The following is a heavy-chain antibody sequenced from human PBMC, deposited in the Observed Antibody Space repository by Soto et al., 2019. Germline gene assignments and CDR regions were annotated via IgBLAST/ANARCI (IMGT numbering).Heavy chain of an antibody. CDR1: GFTFDDYA. CDR3: AREGYCSSTSCYLPRIFDY. V-gene: IGHV3-48*01. J-gene: IGHJ4*02. Sequence: GGSLRLSCAASGFTFDDYAMHWVRQAPGKGLEWVSYISSSSSTIYYADSVKGRFTISRDNAKNSLYPQMNSLRAEDTAVYYCAREGYCSSTSCYLPRIFDYWGQGTLVTVSS. CDR2: ISSSSSTI. D-gene: IGHD2-2*01.